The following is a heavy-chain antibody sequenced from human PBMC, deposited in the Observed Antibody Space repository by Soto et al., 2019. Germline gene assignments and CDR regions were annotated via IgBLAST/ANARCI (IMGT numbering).Heavy chain of an antibody. V-gene: IGHV1-18*04. CDR3: VWSCTGGSCSDY. CDR1: GNPFISYA. J-gene: IGHJ4*02. D-gene: IGHD2-15*01. CDR2: FSVYNGNT. Sequence: QVRLVQSGAELKKPGASVKVSCKASGNPFISYAISWVRQAPGQGLEWTGRFSVYNGNTIYAQKFHDRLTVTTDTSTTTAYMELRSLTSDDTAVYYCVWSCTGGSCSDYWGQGTLVTVSS.